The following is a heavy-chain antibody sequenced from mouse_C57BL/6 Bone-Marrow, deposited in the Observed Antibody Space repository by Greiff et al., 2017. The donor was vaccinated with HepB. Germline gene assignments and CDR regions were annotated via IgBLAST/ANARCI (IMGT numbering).Heavy chain of an antibody. V-gene: IGHV5-17*01. CDR2: ISSGSSTI. Sequence: EVHLVESGGGLVKPGGSLKLSCAASGFTFSDYGMHWVRQAPDKGLEWVAYISSGSSTIYYADTVKGRITISRDNDKNTLFLQMTSLRSEDTAMYYCARAGYKFAYWGQGTLVTVSA. D-gene: IGHD2-2*01. CDR3: ARAGYKFAY. J-gene: IGHJ3*01. CDR1: GFTFSDYG.